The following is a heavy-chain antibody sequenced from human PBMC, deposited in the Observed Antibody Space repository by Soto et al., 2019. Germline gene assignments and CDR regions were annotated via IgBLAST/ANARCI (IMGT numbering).Heavy chain of an antibody. V-gene: IGHV1-46*01. D-gene: IGHD1-1*01. CDR1: GYTLTSHH. Sequence: QVHLVQSGAEVKKPGASMKVSCTASGYTLTSHHVHWVRQAPGRRLEWMGSINPANGVAQDRARSQGRVIMTGETSTSTVYMELRGLTPEETAIFYWPRGGGVGLDGAAAFDIWGQGTMVTVS. CDR3: PRGGGVGLDGAAAFDI. CDR2: INPANGVA. J-gene: IGHJ3*02.